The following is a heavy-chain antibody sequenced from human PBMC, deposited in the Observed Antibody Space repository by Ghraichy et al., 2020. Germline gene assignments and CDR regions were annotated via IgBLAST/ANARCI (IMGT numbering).Heavy chain of an antibody. CDR1: GFSISGYP. J-gene: IGHJ6*02. D-gene: IGHD2-21*01. V-gene: IGHV3-23*01. Sequence: ESLNISCAASGFSISGYPMTWVRQAPGKGLEWVSAVSHNGADTYYADSVKGRFTISRDNSKIYLQMNSLRGEDTAVYFCAKGILELRPYFYGMDVWGQGTTVTVSS. CDR3: AKGILELRPYFYGMDV. CDR2: VSHNGADT.